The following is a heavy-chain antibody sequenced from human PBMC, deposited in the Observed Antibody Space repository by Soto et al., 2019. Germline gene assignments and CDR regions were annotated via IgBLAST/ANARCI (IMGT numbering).Heavy chain of an antibody. CDR1: GFIFSSEW. J-gene: IGHJ4*02. D-gene: IGHD3-16*01. CDR3: AREGWNYAYGY. Sequence: GGSLRLSCAASGFIFSSEWMGWVRQAPGKGLEWVANIKQDGSEKYYVDSVKGRFTISRDNAKKSLYLQMKSLRVEDTAVYYCAREGWNYAYGYWGQGTLVTVSS. CDR2: IKQDGSEK. V-gene: IGHV3-7*04.